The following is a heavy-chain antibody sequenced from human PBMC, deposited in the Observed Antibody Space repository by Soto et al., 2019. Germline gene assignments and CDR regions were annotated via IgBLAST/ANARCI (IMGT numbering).Heavy chain of an antibody. V-gene: IGHV4-61*01. CDR3: ARGDGCGGNCFYGMDV. J-gene: IGHJ6*02. D-gene: IGHD2-21*01. CDR2: IYYSGST. CDR1: GGSISSGSYY. Sequence: SETLSLTCAVSGGSISSGSYYWSWLRQPPGKGLEWIGHIYYSGSTKYSPSLKSRVTISVDTSKNQFSLKLNSVTAADTAVYYCARGDGCGGNCFYGMDVWGQGTTVTVSS.